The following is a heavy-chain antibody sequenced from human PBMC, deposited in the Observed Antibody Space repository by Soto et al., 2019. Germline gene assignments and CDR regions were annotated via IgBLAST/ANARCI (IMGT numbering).Heavy chain of an antibody. CDR2: INSGSKAI. Sequence: EVQLVESGGGWVQPGGSLRLSCTASGFTFSSYTMNWVRQAPGKGLEWVSYINSGSKAIYYADSVKGRFTISRDNAKNSQYLRMNSLRDEDTAVYHCASDPDHLDYWGRGTLVTVSS. J-gene: IGHJ4*02. CDR1: GFTFSSYT. V-gene: IGHV3-48*02. CDR3: ASDPDHLDY.